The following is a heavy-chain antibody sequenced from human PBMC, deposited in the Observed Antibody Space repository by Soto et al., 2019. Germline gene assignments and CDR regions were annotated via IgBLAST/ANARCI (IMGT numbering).Heavy chain of an antibody. D-gene: IGHD3-3*01. CDR1: GGTISGYY. CDR3: ARGQRFSDWFDP. J-gene: IGHJ5*02. Sequence: QVHLQESGPGLVKPSETLSLTCSVSGGTISGYYWTWIRQPAGKGLEWIGRIYSSGNTKYKPSLQSRVTMSLDTSNNQFSLRLTSVTAADTAVYYCARGQRFSDWFDPWGQGTLVTVSS. CDR2: IYSSGNT. V-gene: IGHV4-4*07.